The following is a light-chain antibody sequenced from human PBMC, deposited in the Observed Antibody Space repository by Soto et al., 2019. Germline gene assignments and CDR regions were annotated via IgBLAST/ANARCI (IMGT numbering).Light chain of an antibody. V-gene: IGKV3D-15*01. CDR2: GAS. CDR3: QQYNNWPRT. Sequence: EIVMTQSPATLSVSPGEGATLSCGASQSVGSNLAWYQQKPGQAPRLLIYGASTRATGIPARFSGSGSATDFTLTISSLQSEDFAVYYCQQYNNWPRTFXRGTKVDIK. J-gene: IGKJ1*01. CDR1: QSVGSN.